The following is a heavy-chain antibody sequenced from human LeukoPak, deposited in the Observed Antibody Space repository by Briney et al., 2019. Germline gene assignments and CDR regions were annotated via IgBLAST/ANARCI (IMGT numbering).Heavy chain of an antibody. CDR2: ISKTSTYI. CDR1: GFNLRTYS. CDR3: ARGSGVHF. D-gene: IGHD3-10*01. J-gene: IGHJ4*02. Sequence: GGSLRLSCAVSGFNLRTYSMNWVRQAPGKGLEWVSSISKTSTYIYYADSVKGRFTISRDNANNTLYLQMDSLGAEDTAVYYCARGSGVHFWGQGTLVIVSS. V-gene: IGHV3-21*01.